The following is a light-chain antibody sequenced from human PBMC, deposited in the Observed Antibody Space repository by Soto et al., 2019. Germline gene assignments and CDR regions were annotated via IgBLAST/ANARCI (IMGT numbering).Light chain of an antibody. J-gene: IGKJ1*01. V-gene: IGKV1-6*01. CDR1: QGISSD. CDR2: AAF. CDR3: LQDYNYPWT. Sequence: AIQLTQSPSSLSASVGDRLTITCRASQGISSDLAWYQQKPGKAPKLLIYAAFTLQGGVPSTFSGCGSATGFTLTISSLQPEDLATYYCLQDYNYPWTFGPGTKGEIK.